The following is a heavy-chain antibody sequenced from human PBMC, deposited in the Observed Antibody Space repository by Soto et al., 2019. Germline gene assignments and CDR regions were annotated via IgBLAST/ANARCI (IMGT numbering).Heavy chain of an antibody. V-gene: IGHV3-33*01. Sequence: QVQLVESGGGVVQLGRSLRLSCAASGFTFSSYGMHWVRQAPGKGLEWVAVIWYDGSNKYYADSVKGRFTISRDNSKKTVYLQMNSLRAEDTAVYYCARDHIALDYWGQGTQVTVSS. D-gene: IGHD6-13*01. CDR1: GFTFSSYG. CDR2: IWYDGSNK. J-gene: IGHJ4*02. CDR3: ARDHIALDY.